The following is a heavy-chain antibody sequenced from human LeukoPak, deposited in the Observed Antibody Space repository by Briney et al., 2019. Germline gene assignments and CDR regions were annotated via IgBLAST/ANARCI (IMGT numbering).Heavy chain of an antibody. CDR3: ATDRGWRTSGYYLYYFEY. J-gene: IGHJ4*02. Sequence: LTGGSLRLSCAASGFIFTGYFMSWVRQAPGKGLEWVASIKHDGSEKYYVDYVRGRFTISRDNTKNLLYLQMSSLRAEDTAVYYCATDRGWRTSGYYLYYFEYWGQGTLVTFSS. CDR2: IKHDGSEK. CDR1: GFIFTGYF. V-gene: IGHV3-7*01. D-gene: IGHD3-3*01.